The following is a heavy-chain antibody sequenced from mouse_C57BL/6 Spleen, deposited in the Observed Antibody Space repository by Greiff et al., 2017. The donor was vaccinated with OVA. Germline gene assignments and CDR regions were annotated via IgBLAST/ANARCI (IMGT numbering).Heavy chain of an antibody. CDR3: ARTRKDYYAMDD. J-gene: IGHJ4*01. CDR1: GYSFTSYY. Sequence: SGPELVRPGASVTMSCKASGYSFTSYYMHWVKQTPRQGLEWIGAIYPGNGATSYNQKFKGNATLTVDKSSSKAYMQRSSLKSEDSAVYVSARTRKDYYAMDDWGQGTSVTVSS. CDR2: IYPGNGAT. V-gene: IGHV1-12*01.